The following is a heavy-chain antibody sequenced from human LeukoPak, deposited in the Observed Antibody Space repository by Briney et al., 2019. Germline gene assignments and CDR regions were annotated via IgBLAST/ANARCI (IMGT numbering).Heavy chain of an antibody. Sequence: SETLSLTCCVYGGSFSGYFWTYIRQPPGKGLEWIGEINHRGSTSYNPSLKSRVTISRDTSKNQFSLRLTSVTAADTAVYYCARGSIYYGDSSAYFDYWGQGSLVTVSS. CDR3: ARGSIYYGDSSAYFDY. V-gene: IGHV4-34*01. CDR2: INHRGST. CDR1: GGSFSGYF. D-gene: IGHD3-22*01. J-gene: IGHJ4*02.